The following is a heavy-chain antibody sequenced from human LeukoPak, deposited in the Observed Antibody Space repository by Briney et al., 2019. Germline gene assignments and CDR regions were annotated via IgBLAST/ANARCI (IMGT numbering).Heavy chain of an antibody. CDR2: ISAYNGNT. D-gene: IGHD4-17*01. V-gene: IGHV1-18*01. CDR3: ARGRPYGDYGEAYMDV. CDR1: GYTFTSYG. Sequence: ASAKVSCKASGYTFTSYGISWVRQAPGQGLEWMGWISAYNGNTNYAQKLQGRVTMTTDTSTSTAYMELRSLRSDDTAVYYCARGRPYGDYGEAYMDVWGKGTTVTISS. J-gene: IGHJ6*03.